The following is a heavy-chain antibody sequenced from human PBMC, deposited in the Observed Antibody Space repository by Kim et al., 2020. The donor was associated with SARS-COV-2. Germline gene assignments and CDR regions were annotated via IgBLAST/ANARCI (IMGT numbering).Heavy chain of an antibody. D-gene: IGHD4-17*01. V-gene: IGHV1-2*02. CDR3: ARLRTFDF. CDR2: SGGT. Sequence: SGGTNFAQKLQGRVTMTRDTSITTGYMELSRLTSDDTAVYYCARLRTFDFWGQGTLVTVSS. J-gene: IGHJ4*02.